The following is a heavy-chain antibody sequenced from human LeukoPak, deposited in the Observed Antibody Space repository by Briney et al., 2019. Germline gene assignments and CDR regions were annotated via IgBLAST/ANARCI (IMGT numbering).Heavy chain of an antibody. CDR2: IYYSGST. D-gene: IGHD2-2*02. CDR3: ARGAYNAFDI. Sequence: SETLSLTCTVSGGSVSSGSYYWSWIRQPPGKGLEWIGYIYYSGSTNYNPSLKSRVTISVDTSKNQFSLKLSSVTAADTAVYCCARGAYNAFDIWGQGTMVTVSS. CDR1: GGSVSSGSYY. V-gene: IGHV4-61*01. J-gene: IGHJ3*02.